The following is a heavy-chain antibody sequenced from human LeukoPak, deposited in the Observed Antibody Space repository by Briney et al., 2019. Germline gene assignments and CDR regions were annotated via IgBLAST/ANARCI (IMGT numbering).Heavy chain of an antibody. Sequence: PSETLSLTCAVYGGSFSGYYWSWIRQPPGKGLQWIGEINHSGSTNYNPSLKSRVTISVDTSKNQFSLKLSSVTAADTAVYYRARGRDSSWLPFDYWGQGTLVTVSS. V-gene: IGHV4-34*01. J-gene: IGHJ4*02. CDR1: GGSFSGYY. D-gene: IGHD6-13*01. CDR2: INHSGST. CDR3: ARGRDSSWLPFDY.